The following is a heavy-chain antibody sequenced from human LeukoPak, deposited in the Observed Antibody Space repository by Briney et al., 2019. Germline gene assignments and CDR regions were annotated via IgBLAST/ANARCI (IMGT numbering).Heavy chain of an antibody. CDR3: ARNDAKMVTVDY. D-gene: IGHD2-21*02. CDR1: GVSITSSSYY. V-gene: IGHV4-39*02. CDR2: IHYGANT. Sequence: KPSETLSLTCTVSGVSITSSSYYWGWIRQPPGKGPEWIGSIHYGANTYRNPSLKSRVTISMDTSKNHFSLSLSSVTAADTAAYYCARNDAKMVTVDYWGQGTLVTVSS. J-gene: IGHJ4*02.